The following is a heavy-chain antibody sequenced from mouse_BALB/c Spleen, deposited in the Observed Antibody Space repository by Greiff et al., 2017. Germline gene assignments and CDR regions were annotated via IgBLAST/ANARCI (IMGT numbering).Heavy chain of an antibody. CDR1: GFSLTNSG. D-gene: IGHD2-4*01. J-gene: IGHJ3*01. V-gene: IGHV2-6-6*01. CDR2: IWGDGST. CDR3: AKPGDYPWFAY. Sequence: VMLVESGPGLVAPSQSLSITCTVSGFSLTNSGVHWVRQSPGKGLEWLGVIWGDGSTNYNSAFKSRLSISKDNSKSQVFLKMNSLQTDDTARYYCAKPGDYPWFAYWGQGTLVTVSA.